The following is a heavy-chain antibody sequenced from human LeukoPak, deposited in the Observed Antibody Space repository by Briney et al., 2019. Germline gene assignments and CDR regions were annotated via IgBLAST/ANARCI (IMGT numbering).Heavy chain of an antibody. CDR2: IKQDGSEK. CDR3: ARVGYTSYYYYGMDV. Sequence: HPGGSLRLSCAASGFTFSSSWMSWVRLAPGRGLEWVANIKQDGSEKYYVDSVKGRFTISRDNAKNSLYLQMNSLRAEDTAVYYCARVGYTSYYYYGMDVWGQGTTVTVSS. D-gene: IGHD6-13*01. V-gene: IGHV3-7*02. J-gene: IGHJ6*02. CDR1: GFTFSSSW.